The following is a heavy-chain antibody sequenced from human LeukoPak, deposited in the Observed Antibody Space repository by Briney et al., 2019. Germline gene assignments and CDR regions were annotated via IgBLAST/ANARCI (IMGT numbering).Heavy chain of an antibody. V-gene: IGHV3-21*01. CDR2: ISSSSSYI. CDR3: ARLGQLSRADDAFDI. CDR1: GFTFSSYS. J-gene: IGHJ3*02. Sequence: GGSLRLSCAASGFTFSSYSMNWVRQAPGKGLEWVSSISSSSSYIYYADSVKGRFTISRDNAKNSLYLQMNSLRAEDTAVYYCARLGQLSRADDAFDIWGQGTMVTVSS. D-gene: IGHD5-18*01.